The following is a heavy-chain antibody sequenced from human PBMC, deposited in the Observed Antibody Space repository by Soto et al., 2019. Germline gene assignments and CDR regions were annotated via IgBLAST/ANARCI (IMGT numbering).Heavy chain of an antibody. V-gene: IGHV3-73*01. CDR2: IRSKANSYAT. J-gene: IGHJ3*02. CDR1: GFTFSGSA. CDR3: TRARPKDYCSGGSCYFIPDAFDI. D-gene: IGHD2-15*01. Sequence: GGSLRLSCAASGFTFSGSAMHWVRQASGKGLERVGRIRSKANSYATAYAASVKGRFTISRGDSKNTAYLQMNSLKTEDTAVYYCTRARPKDYCSGGSCYFIPDAFDIWGQGTMVTVSS.